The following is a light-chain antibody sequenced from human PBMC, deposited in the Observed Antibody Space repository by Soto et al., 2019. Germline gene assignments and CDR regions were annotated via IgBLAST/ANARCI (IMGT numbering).Light chain of an antibody. CDR2: DVS. J-gene: IGLJ1*01. CDR1: SRDIGGSDF. Sequence: QSALAQPASVSGSPGQSITISCAGSSRDIGGSDFVSWYQQHPGEVPKLIIFDVSDRPSGVSDRFSGSKSGDTASLTLSGLQVEYEADYYCSSFSNSDTPYVFGTGTKLTVL. V-gene: IGLV2-14*03. CDR3: SSFSNSDTPYV.